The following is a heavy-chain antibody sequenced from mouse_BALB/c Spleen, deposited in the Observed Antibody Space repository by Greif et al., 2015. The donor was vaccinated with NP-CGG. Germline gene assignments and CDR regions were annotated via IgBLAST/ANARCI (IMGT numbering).Heavy chain of an antibody. CDR2: INPGSGGT. CDR1: GYAFTNYL. CDR3: ARSYRFYAMDY. V-gene: IGHV1-54*01. J-gene: IGHJ4*01. D-gene: IGHD2-14*01. Sequence: VQVVESGAELVRPGTSVKVSCKASGYAFTNYLIEWVKQRPGQGLEWIGVINPGSGGTNYNEKFKGKATLTADKSSSTAYMQHSSLTSDDSAVYFCARSYRFYAMDYWGQGTSVTVSS.